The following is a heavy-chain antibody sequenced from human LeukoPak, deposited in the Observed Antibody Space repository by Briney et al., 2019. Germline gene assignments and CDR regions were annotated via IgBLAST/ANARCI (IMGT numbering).Heavy chain of an antibody. CDR1: GYTFTGYY. V-gene: IGHV1-2*06. Sequence: ASVKVSCKASGYTFTGYYMHWVRQAPGQGLEWMGRINPNSGGTNYAQKFQGRVTMTRDTSISTASMELSRLRSDDTAVYYCARAYNSQGTQEYSSSSVFDYGGQGTLVTVSS. D-gene: IGHD6-6*01. CDR3: ARAYNSQGTQEYSSSSVFDY. J-gene: IGHJ4*02. CDR2: INPNSGGT.